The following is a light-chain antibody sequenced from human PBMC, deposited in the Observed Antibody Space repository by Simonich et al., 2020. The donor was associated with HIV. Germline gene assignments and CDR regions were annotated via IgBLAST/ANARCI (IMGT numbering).Light chain of an antibody. V-gene: IGKV4-1*01. CDR1: QSVLYSSNNKNY. CDR2: WAS. CDR3: QQYYDTPYS. J-gene: IGKJ2*01. Sequence: DIVMTQSPDSLAVSLGERATINCKSSQSVLYSSNNKNYLAWYQQKPGQPPKLLIYWASTRESGVPDRFSGSGSGTDFTLTISSLQAEDVAVYCCQQYYDTPYSFGQGTKVEIK.